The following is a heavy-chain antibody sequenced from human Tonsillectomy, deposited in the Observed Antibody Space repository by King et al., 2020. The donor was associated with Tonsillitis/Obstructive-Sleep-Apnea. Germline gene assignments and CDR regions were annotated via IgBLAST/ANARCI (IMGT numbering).Heavy chain of an antibody. J-gene: IGHJ3*02. D-gene: IGHD2-15*01. CDR2: ISYDVSKK. CDR3: ARTLEGYCSGGSCFDDAFDI. V-gene: IGHV3-30*01. CDR1: GFTFSSYA. Sequence: QLVQSGGGVVQPGRSLRLSCAASGFTFSSYAMHWVRQAPGKGLEWGAVISYDVSKKYYADSVKGRFTISRDNSKNTLYLQMNSLRAEDTAVYYCARTLEGYCSGGSCFDDAFDIWGQGTMVTVSS.